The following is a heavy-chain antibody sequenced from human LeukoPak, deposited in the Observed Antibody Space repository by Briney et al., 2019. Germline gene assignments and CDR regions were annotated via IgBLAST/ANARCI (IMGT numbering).Heavy chain of an antibody. Sequence: PGGSLRLSCAASGFTFSSYAMSWVRQASGKGLECVSVISGSGGSTYYADSVKGRFTISRDNSKNTLYLQMNSLRAEDTAVFYCARLNGGYCSGGSCYVHSWGQGALVTVSS. CDR1: GFTFSSYA. CDR3: ARLNGGYCSGGSCYVHS. CDR2: ISGSGGST. D-gene: IGHD2-15*01. V-gene: IGHV3-23*01. J-gene: IGHJ4*02.